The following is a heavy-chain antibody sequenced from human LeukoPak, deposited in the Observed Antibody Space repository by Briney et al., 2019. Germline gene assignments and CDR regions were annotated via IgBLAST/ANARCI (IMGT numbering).Heavy chain of an antibody. J-gene: IGHJ4*02. D-gene: IGHD3-3*01. CDR1: GINFSNAW. CDR2: IKSKKDGEIT. CDR3: STGGGVLRFL. V-gene: IGHV3-15*01. Sequence: PGGSLRPSCAVSGINFSNAWLSWVRQAPGKGLEWVGRIKSKKDGEITDYAAPVKGRFTISRDDSKDTLYLQMNSLKTGDTAVYYCSTGGGVLRFLGGQGTLVTVSS.